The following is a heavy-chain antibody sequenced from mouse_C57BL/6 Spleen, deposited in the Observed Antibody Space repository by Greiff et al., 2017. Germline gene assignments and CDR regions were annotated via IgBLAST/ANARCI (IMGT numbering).Heavy chain of an antibody. V-gene: IGHV7-3*01. J-gene: IGHJ2*01. CDR1: GFTFTDYY. CDR2: IRNKANGYTT. CDR3: ARWGYGSSPDY. D-gene: IGHD1-1*01. Sequence: EVQGVESGGGLVQPGGSLSLSCAASGFTFTDYYMSWVRQPPGKALEWLGFIRNKANGYTTEYSASVKGRFTISRDNSQSILYLQMNALRAEDSATYYCARWGYGSSPDYWGQGTTLTVSS.